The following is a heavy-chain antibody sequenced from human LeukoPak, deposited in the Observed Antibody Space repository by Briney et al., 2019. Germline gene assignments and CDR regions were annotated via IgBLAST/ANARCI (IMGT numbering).Heavy chain of an antibody. CDR1: GFTFSSYS. V-gene: IGHV3-21*01. D-gene: IGHD3-22*01. Sequence: GGSLRLSCAASGFTFSSYSMNWVRQAPGKGLEWVSSISSSSSYIYYADSVTGRFTTSRDNAKNSLYLQMNSLRAEDTAVYYCAREVSYYYDSSGYYYFDYWGQGTLVTVSS. CDR3: AREVSYYYDSSGYYYFDY. J-gene: IGHJ4*02. CDR2: ISSSSSYI.